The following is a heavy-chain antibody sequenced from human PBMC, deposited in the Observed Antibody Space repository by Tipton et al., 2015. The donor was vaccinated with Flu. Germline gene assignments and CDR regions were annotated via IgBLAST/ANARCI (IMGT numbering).Heavy chain of an antibody. V-gene: IGHV4-38-2*01. Sequence: TLSLTFAVSGYSISSGYYWGWIRQPPGKGLEWIGSIYHSGSTYYNPSLKSRVTISVDTSKNQFPLKLSSVTAADTAVYYCARQLSVGATSGFDYWGQGTLVTVSS. CDR1: GYSISSGYY. J-gene: IGHJ4*02. D-gene: IGHD1-26*01. CDR2: IYHSGST. CDR3: ARQLSVGATSGFDY.